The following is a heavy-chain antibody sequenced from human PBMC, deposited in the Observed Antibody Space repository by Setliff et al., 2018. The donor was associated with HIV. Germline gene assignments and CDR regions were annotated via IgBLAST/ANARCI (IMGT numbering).Heavy chain of an antibody. J-gene: IGHJ5*01. CDR2: IVPIFGKT. CDR1: GGTFTSYA. D-gene: IGHD3-10*01. Sequence: GASVKVSCKASGGTFTSYAVSWVRQAPGQKLEWVGGIVPIFGKTSYGKNFQGRVTITADDSASTSFMDLSSLKSEDTAVYYCASFMVRGVTDNWFDSWGQGTLVTVSS. CDR3: ASFMVRGVTDNWFDS. V-gene: IGHV1-69*13.